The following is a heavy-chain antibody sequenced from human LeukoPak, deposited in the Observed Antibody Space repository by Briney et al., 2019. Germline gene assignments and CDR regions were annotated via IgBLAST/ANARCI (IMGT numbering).Heavy chain of an antibody. V-gene: IGHV4-59*11. J-gene: IGHJ4*02. CDR1: GGSISSHY. CDR2: IYYSRST. CDR3: ARVSGTIFGVVDY. D-gene: IGHD3-3*01. Sequence: SETLSPTCTVSGGSISSHYWSWIRQPPGKGLEWIGYIYYSRSTNYNPSLKSRVTISVDTSKNQFSLKLSSVTAADTAVYYCARVSGTIFGVVDYWGQGTLVTASS.